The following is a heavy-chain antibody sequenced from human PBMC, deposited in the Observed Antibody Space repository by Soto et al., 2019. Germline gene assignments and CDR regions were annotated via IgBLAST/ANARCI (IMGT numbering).Heavy chain of an antibody. CDR2: IYDSETT. D-gene: IGHD2-2*02. J-gene: IGHJ6*02. CDR3: ATVIPIAEVPAAVLTGLDV. Sequence: SETLSLTCRVSGYSMRTNGYYWGWIRQTPGKGLEWIGSIYDSETTYYNPSLKSRVTISVDTSKNQFSLNLSSVTAADTAVYYCATVIPIAEVPAAVLTGLDVWGPGTSVTVSS. V-gene: IGHV4-39*01. CDR1: GYSMRTNGYY.